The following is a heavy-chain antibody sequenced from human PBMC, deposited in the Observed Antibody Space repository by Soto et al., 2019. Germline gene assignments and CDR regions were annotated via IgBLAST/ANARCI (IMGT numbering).Heavy chain of an antibody. D-gene: IGHD2-15*01. J-gene: IGHJ4*02. CDR1: GFTVSSNY. CDR3: ATAKLLLPWLSDY. Sequence: EVQLVESGGGLVQPGGSLRLSCAASGFTVSSNYMSWVRQAPGKGLEWVSVIYSGGSTNYADSVKGRFTISRDGSKNTLFLQKKSRRAEETAVYYCATAKLLLPWLSDYWGKGTLVTVSS. V-gene: IGHV3-66*01. CDR2: IYSGGST.